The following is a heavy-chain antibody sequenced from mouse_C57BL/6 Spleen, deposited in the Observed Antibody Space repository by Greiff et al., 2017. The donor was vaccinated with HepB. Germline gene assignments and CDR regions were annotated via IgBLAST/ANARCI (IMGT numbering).Heavy chain of an antibody. CDR3: AREAAQATRFAY. CDR2: ISSGSSTI. V-gene: IGHV5-17*01. D-gene: IGHD3-2*02. J-gene: IGHJ3*01. Sequence: EVQGVESGGGLVKPGGSLKLSCAASGFTFSDYGMHWVRQAPEKGLEWVAYISSGSSTIYYADTVKGRFTISRDNAKNTLFLQMTSLRSEDTAMYYCAREAAQATRFAYWGQGTLVTVSA. CDR1: GFTFSDYG.